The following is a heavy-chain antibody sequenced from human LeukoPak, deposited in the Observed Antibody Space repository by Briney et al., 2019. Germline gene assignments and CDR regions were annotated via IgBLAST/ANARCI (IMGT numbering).Heavy chain of an antibody. CDR3: ARGSSNWFYDY. V-gene: IGHV3-66*01. D-gene: IGHD6-13*01. CDR1: GFTFRDYA. Sequence: GGSLRLSCTASGFTFRDYAMSWFRQAPGKGLEWVSAIYTGGNTYYADSVKGRFTISRDNSKNTLHLQMNSLRAEDTAVYYCARGSSNWFYDYWGQGTLVTVSS. CDR2: IYTGGNT. J-gene: IGHJ4*02.